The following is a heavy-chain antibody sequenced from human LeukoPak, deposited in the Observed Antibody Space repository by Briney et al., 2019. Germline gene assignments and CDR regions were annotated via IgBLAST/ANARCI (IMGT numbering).Heavy chain of an antibody. Sequence: GGSLRLSCEASGFTFSSYWMHWVRQVPGKGLVWVSRMNSDGSSTSYADSGKGRFTTSRDRAKNALYLQMNRLRAEDMAVYYCAELASMVEQYWGQGTLVTVSS. V-gene: IGHV3-74*01. D-gene: IGHD3-10*01. CDR2: MNSDGSST. CDR3: AELASMVEQY. CDR1: GFTFSSYW. J-gene: IGHJ4*02.